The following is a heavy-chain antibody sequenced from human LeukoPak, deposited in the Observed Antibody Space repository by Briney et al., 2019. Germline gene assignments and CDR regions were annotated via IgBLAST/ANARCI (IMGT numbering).Heavy chain of an antibody. CDR3: ARDAKYYYGSRTFFFYEH. J-gene: IGHJ4*02. CDR1: GGSFSGYY. Sequence: SETLSLTCAVYGGSFSGYYWSWIRQPPGKGLGWIGEINHSGSTNYNPSLKSRVTMSTDPSKNQFSLKLSSVTAADTAIYYCARDAKYYYGSRTFFFYEHWGQGTLLAVSS. V-gene: IGHV4-34*01. D-gene: IGHD3-10*01. CDR2: INHSGST.